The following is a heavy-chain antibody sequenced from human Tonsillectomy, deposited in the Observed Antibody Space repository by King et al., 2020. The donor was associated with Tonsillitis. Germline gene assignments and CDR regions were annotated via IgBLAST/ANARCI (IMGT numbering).Heavy chain of an antibody. CDR2: ITPFGDHT. V-gene: IGHV3-11*05. CDR3: ARIVESGSYYLDK. CDR1: GFTFGDYY. D-gene: IGHD1-26*01. Sequence: VQLVESGGKLVNPGGFLRLSCGATGFTFGDYYMAWIRQAPGKGLEWVSNITPFGDHTNYGESVRGRFTISRDNAEQSLFLQLHSLTAEDSGVYFCARIVESGSYYLDKWGQGTQVTVSS. J-gene: IGHJ4*02.